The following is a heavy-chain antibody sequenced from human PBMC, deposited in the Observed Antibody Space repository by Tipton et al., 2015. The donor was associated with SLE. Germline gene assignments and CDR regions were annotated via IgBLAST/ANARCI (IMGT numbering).Heavy chain of an antibody. CDR2: ISYDGNKK. CDR3: AKDYSSLEYYFDF. D-gene: IGHD6-6*01. V-gene: IGHV3-30*18. J-gene: IGHJ4*02. Sequence: SLRLSCAASGFSFSSYGIHWVRQAPGKGLEWVAVISYDGNKKYYADSVKGRFTISGDNSKNTLYLQMNSLRAEDTAVYYCAKDYSSLEYYFDFWGQGALVTVSS. CDR1: GFSFSSYG.